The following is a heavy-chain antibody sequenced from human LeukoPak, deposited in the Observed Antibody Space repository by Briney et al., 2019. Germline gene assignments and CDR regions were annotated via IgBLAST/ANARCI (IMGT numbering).Heavy chain of an antibody. CDR1: GGSISSYY. D-gene: IGHD6-19*01. Sequence: SETLSLTCTVSGGSISSYYWSWIRQPPGKGLEWIGYIYYSGSTNYNPSLKSRVTISVDTSKNQFSLKLNSVTAADTAVYYCAIAGAVAGTVDYWGQGTLVTVSS. J-gene: IGHJ4*02. CDR2: IYYSGST. V-gene: IGHV4-59*12. CDR3: AIAGAVAGTVDY.